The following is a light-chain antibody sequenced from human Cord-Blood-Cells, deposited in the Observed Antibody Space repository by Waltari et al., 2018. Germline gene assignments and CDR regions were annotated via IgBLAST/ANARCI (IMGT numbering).Light chain of an antibody. CDR2: YDS. Sequence: SYVLTQPPSASVAPGKTARITCGGNNIGSNSVHWYQQKPGQAPVLVIYYDSDRPTGIPERFSGSNSGNTATLTISRVEAGDEADYYCQVWDSSSDHPRVFGGGTKLTVL. V-gene: IGLV3-21*04. CDR3: QVWDSSSDHPRV. J-gene: IGLJ3*02. CDR1: NIGSNS.